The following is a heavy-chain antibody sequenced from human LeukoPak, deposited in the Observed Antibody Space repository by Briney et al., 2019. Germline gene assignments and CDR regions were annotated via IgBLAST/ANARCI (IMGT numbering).Heavy chain of an antibody. Sequence: SETLSLTCTVSDVTITNYYWTWIRQPAGKGLEWIGRLYIGRDTDYNPSLRSRVTMSVDTSNSQFSLRLTSVTAADTATYYCARESRVVIEDGYYLDSWGPGTLITVSS. J-gene: IGHJ4*02. D-gene: IGHD2-21*01. CDR2: LYIGRDT. CDR3: ARESRVVIEDGYYLDS. CDR1: DVTITNYY. V-gene: IGHV4-4*07.